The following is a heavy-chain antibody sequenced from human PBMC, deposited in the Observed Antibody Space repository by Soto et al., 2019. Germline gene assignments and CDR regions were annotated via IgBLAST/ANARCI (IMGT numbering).Heavy chain of an antibody. V-gene: IGHV5-10-1*01. CDR2: IDPSDSQT. J-gene: IGHJ4*02. CDR3: ARQIYDSDSGPNFQYHFDS. D-gene: IGHD3-22*01. CDR1: GYSFAGYW. Sequence: GESLKISCKGSGYSFAGYWITWVRQMPGKGLEWMGRIDPSDSQTYYSPSFRGHVTISAAKSITTVFLQWSSLRASDTAMYYCARQIYDSDSGPNFQYHFDSWGQGTLVTVPQ.